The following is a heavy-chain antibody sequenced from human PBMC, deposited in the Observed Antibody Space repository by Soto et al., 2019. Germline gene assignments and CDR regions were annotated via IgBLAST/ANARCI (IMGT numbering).Heavy chain of an antibody. D-gene: IGHD2-2*01. CDR2: IIPIFGTA. Sequence: SVKVSCKASGGTFSSYAISWVRQAPGQGLEWMGGIIPIFGTANYAQKFQGRVTITADKSMSTAYMELSSLRSEDTAVYYCARGEPCYDSRCCDYFGQVPLVTVSS. CDR3: ARGEPCYDSRCCDY. V-gene: IGHV1-69*06. J-gene: IGHJ4*02. CDR1: GGTFSSYA.